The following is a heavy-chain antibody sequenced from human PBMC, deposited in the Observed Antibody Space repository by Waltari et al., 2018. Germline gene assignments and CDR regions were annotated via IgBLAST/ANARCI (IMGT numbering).Heavy chain of an antibody. V-gene: IGHV3-53*02. CDR1: GFTVSSHY. J-gene: IGHJ6*03. CDR2: IYSGGST. Sequence: EVQLVETGGGLIQPGGSLRLSCAASGFTVSSHYMSWVRQAPGKGLEWVSVIYSGGSTYYADSVKGRFTISRDNSKNTLYLQMNSLRAEDTAVYYCARGRVDFYYYYMDVWGKGTTVTVSS. D-gene: IGHD2-2*01. CDR3: ARGRVDFYYYYMDV.